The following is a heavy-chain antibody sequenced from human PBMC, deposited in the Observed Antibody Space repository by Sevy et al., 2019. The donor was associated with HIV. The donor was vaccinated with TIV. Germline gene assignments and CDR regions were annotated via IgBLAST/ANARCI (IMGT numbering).Heavy chain of an antibody. Sequence: VGSLRLSCAASGFTFSDYTIHWVRQAPGKGLEWVAVISYDGSRTSYADSVKGRFTISRDNSKNTLFLQMNSLRAADTAVYYCTRVRGLLGWFDSWGQGTLVTVSS. CDR2: ISYDGSRT. J-gene: IGHJ5*01. CDR1: GFTFSDYT. D-gene: IGHD3-10*01. V-gene: IGHV3-30*04. CDR3: TRVRGLLGWFDS.